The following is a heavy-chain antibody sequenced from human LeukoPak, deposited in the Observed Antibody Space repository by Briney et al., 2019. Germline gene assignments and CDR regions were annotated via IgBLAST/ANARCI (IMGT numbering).Heavy chain of an antibody. D-gene: IGHD2-2*01. CDR1: GGSISSSSYY. CDR2: IYYSGST. Sequence: SETLSLTCTVSGGSISSSSYYWGWIRQPPGKGLEWIGSIYYSGSTYYNPSLKSRVTISVDTSKNQFSLKLSSVTAADTAVYYCARVGCSSTSCYYAEYFQHWGQGTLVTVSS. J-gene: IGHJ1*01. CDR3: ARVGCSSTSCYYAEYFQH. V-gene: IGHV4-39*07.